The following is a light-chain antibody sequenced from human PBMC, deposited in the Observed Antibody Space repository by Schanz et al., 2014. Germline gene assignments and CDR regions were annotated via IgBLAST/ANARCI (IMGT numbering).Light chain of an antibody. Sequence: EIVMTQSPATLSVSPGDRATLSCRASQSVTSSYLAWYQQKPGQAPRLLIYGASTRATGIPDRFSGSGSGTDFTLAISRLEPEDFAVYYCQQYGSSPCTFGQGTKLEIK. V-gene: IGKV3-20*01. CDR3: QQYGSSPCT. J-gene: IGKJ2*02. CDR1: QSVTSSY. CDR2: GAS.